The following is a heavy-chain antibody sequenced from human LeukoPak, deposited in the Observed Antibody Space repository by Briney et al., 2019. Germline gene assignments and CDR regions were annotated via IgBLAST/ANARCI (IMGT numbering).Heavy chain of an antibody. J-gene: IGHJ3*02. CDR2: IYHSGSP. Sequence: SETLSLTCTVSGYSISSGYYWDWIRQPPGKGLEWVGSIYHSGSPYYNSSLKSRVTISVDTSKNQFSLKLSSVTAADTAVYYCARSSYYYGADAYDIWGQGTMVTVSS. V-gene: IGHV4-38-2*02. CDR1: GYSISSGYY. D-gene: IGHD3-10*01. CDR3: ARSSYYYGADAYDI.